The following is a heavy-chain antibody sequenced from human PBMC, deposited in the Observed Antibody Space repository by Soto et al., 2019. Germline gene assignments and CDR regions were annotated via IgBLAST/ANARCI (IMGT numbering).Heavy chain of an antibody. J-gene: IGHJ5*02. Sequence: SETLSLTCAVSGGSISSSNWWSWVRQPPGKGLEWIGEIYHSGSTNYNPSLKSRVTISVDKSKNQFSLKLSSVTAADTAVYYCARAVANFDWLLLNNWFDPWGQGTLVTVSS. D-gene: IGHD3-9*01. CDR2: IYHSGST. CDR3: ARAVANFDWLLLNNWFDP. V-gene: IGHV4-4*02. CDR1: GGSISSSNW.